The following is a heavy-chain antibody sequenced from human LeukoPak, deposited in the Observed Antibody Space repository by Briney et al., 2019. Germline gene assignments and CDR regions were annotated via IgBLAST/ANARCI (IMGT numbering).Heavy chain of an antibody. CDR1: GFTLNSYW. CDR2: INSDGYST. D-gene: IGHD6-19*01. Sequence: GGSLRLSCAASGFTLNSYWMHWVRQAPGKGLVCLTRINSDGYSTSYADSVKGRFTISRDNAKNTLYLRMNSLRAEDTAVYYCAREARLVPSAHDAFDIWGQGTMVTVSS. CDR3: AREARLVPSAHDAFDI. J-gene: IGHJ3*02. V-gene: IGHV3-74*01.